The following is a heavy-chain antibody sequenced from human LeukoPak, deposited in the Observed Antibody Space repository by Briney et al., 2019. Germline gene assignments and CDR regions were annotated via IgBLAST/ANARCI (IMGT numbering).Heavy chain of an antibody. J-gene: IGHJ3*02. V-gene: IGHV1-46*03. CDR1: GYTFTSYY. D-gene: IGHD3-10*01. CDR3: ARAPMGRAFDI. Sequence: GASVKVSCKASGYTFTSYYMHWVRQAPGQGLAWMGIINPSGGSTSYAQKFQGRVTMTRDTSTSTVYMELSSLRSEDTAVYYCARAPMGRAFDIWGQGTMVTVSS. CDR2: INPSGGST.